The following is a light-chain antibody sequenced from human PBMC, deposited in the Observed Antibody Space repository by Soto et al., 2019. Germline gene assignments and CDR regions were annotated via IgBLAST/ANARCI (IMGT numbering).Light chain of an antibody. CDR2: GTS. V-gene: IGKV3-20*01. J-gene: IGKJ1*01. CDR1: QSVSSTS. Sequence: EIVLTQSPGTLSLSPGERATLSCRASQSVSSTSFAWYQQKPGQAPRLLIYGTSTRAGGIPARFSGGGSGTEFTLTINRLETEDFAVYYCQQYDTSGWTFGQGIKVDIK. CDR3: QQYDTSGWT.